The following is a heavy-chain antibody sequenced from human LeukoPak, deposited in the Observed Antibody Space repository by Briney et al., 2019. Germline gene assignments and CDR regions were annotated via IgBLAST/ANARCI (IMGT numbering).Heavy chain of an antibody. CDR2: IYSGGTT. J-gene: IGHJ4*02. V-gene: IGHV3-53*01. CDR1: GFTVSSNY. Sequence: GGSLRLSCAVSGFTVSSNYMAWVRQAPGEGLEWVSVIYSGGTTYYADSVKGRFTISRDNSKNTLYLQMNSLRAEDTAMYYCAREGSYDSSTMWYFDSWGQGTLVTVSS. D-gene: IGHD3-22*01. CDR3: AREGSYDSSTMWYFDS.